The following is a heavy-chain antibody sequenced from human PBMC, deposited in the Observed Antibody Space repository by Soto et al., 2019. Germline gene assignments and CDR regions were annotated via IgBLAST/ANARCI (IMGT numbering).Heavy chain of an antibody. CDR2: ISGSGSSI. CDR1: GFTFSNYA. CDR3: AKGGDSSSWTNWFDP. J-gene: IGHJ5*02. Sequence: EVQLLESGGGLVQPGGSLRLSCAASGFTFSNYAMTWVRQAPGKGLEWVSGISGSGSSIYYADSVKGRFTISRDNSKNTLYLQINSLRAEDTAVYYCAKGGDSSSWTNWFDPWGQGTLVTVSS. V-gene: IGHV3-23*01. D-gene: IGHD6-13*01.